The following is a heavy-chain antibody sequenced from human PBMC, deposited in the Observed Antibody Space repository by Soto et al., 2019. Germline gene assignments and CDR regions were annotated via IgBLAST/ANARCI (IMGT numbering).Heavy chain of an antibody. Sequence: PSETLSLTCTVSGGSINSYYWSWIRRPPGKGLEWIGFVYSNGTTSYNRSLKSRVTLSVDTSNNLFSLNLRSVTAADTAVYYCARTPHIWGQGTLVTVSS. CDR3: ARTPHI. CDR2: VYSNGTT. V-gene: IGHV4-59*01. CDR1: GGSINSYY. J-gene: IGHJ4*02. D-gene: IGHD2-15*01.